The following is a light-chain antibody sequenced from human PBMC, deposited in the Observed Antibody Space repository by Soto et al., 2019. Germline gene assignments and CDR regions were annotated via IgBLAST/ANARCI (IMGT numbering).Light chain of an antibody. CDR3: QHYNSYPLT. J-gene: IGKJ4*01. Sequence: DIQMTQSPSTLSASEGDRVTITCRASQTINSWLAWFKQKPGKAPKLLIYEASNLQSGVPSRFSGSGSGTEFTLTISSLQPDDFATYYCQHYNSYPLTFGGGNKVEIK. CDR1: QTINSW. V-gene: IGKV1-5*03. CDR2: EAS.